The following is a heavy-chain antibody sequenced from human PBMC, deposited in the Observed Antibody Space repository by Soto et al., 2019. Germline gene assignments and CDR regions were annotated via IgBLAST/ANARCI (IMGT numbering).Heavy chain of an antibody. D-gene: IGHD3-22*01. V-gene: IGHV2-70*01. CDR3: ARIACYYDSSGYYYPSFFDY. CDR2: IDWDDDK. J-gene: IGHJ4*02. CDR1: GFSLSTSGMC. Sequence: GPTLVNPTQTLTLTCTFSGFSLSTSGMCVSWIRQPPGKALEWLALIDWDDDKYYSTSLKTRLTISKDTSKNQVVLTMTNMDPVDTATYYCARIACYYDSSGYYYPSFFDYWGQGTLVTVSS.